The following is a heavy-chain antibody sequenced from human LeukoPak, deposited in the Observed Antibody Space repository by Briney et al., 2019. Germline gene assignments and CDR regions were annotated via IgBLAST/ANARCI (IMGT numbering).Heavy chain of an antibody. Sequence: ASVTVSCKASGYTFTSYDINWVRQATGPGIEWMGWVNTNSGNTGYAQKFQGRVTITRNTSISTAYMALSSLRSEDTAVYYCARYPPPCGDCLVDAFDIWGQGTMVTVSS. J-gene: IGHJ3*02. CDR2: VNTNSGNT. CDR1: GYTFTSYD. D-gene: IGHD2-21*02. V-gene: IGHV1-8*03. CDR3: ARYPPPCGDCLVDAFDI.